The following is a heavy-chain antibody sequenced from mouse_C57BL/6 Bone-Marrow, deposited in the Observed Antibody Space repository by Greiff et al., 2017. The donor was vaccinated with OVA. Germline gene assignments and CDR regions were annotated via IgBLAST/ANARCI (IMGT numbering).Heavy chain of an antibody. D-gene: IGHD2-4*01. J-gene: IGHJ4*01. V-gene: IGHV1-59*01. Sequence: QVQLQQPGAELVRPGTSVKLSCTASGYTFTSYWMHWVKQRPGQGLEWIGVIDTSESYTNYNQKFKGKATLTVDTTSSTAYMQLSSLTSEDSAVYYCARYYDYGVLYYYALGYWGQGTSVTVSS. CDR2: IDTSESYT. CDR1: GYTFTSYW. CDR3: ARYYDYGVLYYYALGY.